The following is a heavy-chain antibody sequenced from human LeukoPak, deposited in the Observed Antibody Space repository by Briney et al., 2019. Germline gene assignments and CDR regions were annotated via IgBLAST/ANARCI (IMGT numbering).Heavy chain of an antibody. J-gene: IGHJ4*02. D-gene: IGHD1-26*01. Sequence: TGGSLRLSCAAPGFTFSSYWMHWVRQAPGKGLVWVSGTNSDGSTTAYADSVKGRFTISRDNAKNTLYLQMNSLGAEDTAVYYCATNIVGPTLDYWGQGTLVTVSS. CDR1: GFTFSSYW. CDR2: TNSDGSTT. V-gene: IGHV3-74*01. CDR3: ATNIVGPTLDY.